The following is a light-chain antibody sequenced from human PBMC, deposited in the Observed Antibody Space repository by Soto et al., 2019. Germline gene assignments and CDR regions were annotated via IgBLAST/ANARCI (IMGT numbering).Light chain of an antibody. V-gene: IGKV3-11*01. J-gene: IGKJ4*01. CDR2: DTS. Sequence: EIVLTQSPATLSFSPGERATLFCRASQSVSDRLAWYQQKPGQTPRVVIYDTSKRASDIPERFSGSGAGTDVTLSISSLEPEDFAIYYCQERTFWPPLSFGGGTRV. CDR3: QERTFWPPLS. CDR1: QSVSDR.